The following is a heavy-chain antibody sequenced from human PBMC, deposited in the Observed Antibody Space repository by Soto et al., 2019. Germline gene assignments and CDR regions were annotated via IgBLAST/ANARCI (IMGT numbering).Heavy chain of an antibody. Sequence: PGESLKISCKGSGYSFTSYWISWVRQMPGKGLEWMGRIDPSDSYTNYSPSFQGHVTISADKSISTAYLQWSSLKASDTAMYYCARLTRPSIVGATYYGMDVWGQGTTVTVSS. CDR3: ARLTRPSIVGATYYGMDV. CDR1: GYSFTSYW. J-gene: IGHJ6*02. D-gene: IGHD1-26*01. CDR2: IDPSDSYT. V-gene: IGHV5-10-1*01.